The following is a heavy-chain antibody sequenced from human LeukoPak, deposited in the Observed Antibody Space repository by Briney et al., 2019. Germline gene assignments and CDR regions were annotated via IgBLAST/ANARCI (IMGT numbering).Heavy chain of an antibody. V-gene: IGHV4-59*12. CDR1: GGSISSYY. CDR3: ARDNIVVVAATKAYYFDY. Sequence: PSETLSLTCTVSGGSISSYYWSWIRQPPGKGLEWIGYIYYSGSTNYNPSLKSRVTISVDMSKNQFSLKLSSVTAADTAVYYCARDNIVVVAATKAYYFDYWGQGTLVTVSS. CDR2: IYYSGST. J-gene: IGHJ4*02. D-gene: IGHD2-15*01.